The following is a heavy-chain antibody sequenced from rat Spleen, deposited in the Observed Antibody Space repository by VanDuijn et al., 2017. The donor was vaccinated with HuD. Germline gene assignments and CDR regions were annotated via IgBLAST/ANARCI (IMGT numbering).Heavy chain of an antibody. Sequence: EVQLVESGGGLVQPRRSLKLSCAASGLSFSNYDMAWVRQAPTKGLEWVASISYDGTATYYRDSVKGRFTLSRDNAKSTLYLQMDRLRSEDTATYYCARGGYTTDYFYVGWFAYWGQGTLVTVSS. J-gene: IGHJ3*01. V-gene: IGHV5-29*01. CDR2: ISYDGTAT. D-gene: IGHD1-6*01. CDR3: ARGGYTTDYFYVGWFAY. CDR1: GLSFSNYD.